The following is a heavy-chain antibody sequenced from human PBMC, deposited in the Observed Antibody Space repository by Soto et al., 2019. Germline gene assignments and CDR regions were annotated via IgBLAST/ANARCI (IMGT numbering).Heavy chain of an antibody. CDR2: IYYSGST. J-gene: IGHJ4*02. CDR1: GGSISSYY. CDR3: ARGYGDYPLRYFDY. V-gene: IGHV4-59*01. D-gene: IGHD4-17*01. Sequence: SETLSLTCTVSGGSISSYYWSWIRQPLGKGLEWIGYIYYSGSTNYNPSLKSRVTISVDTSKNQFSLKLSSVTAADTAVYYCARGYGDYPLRYFDYWGQGTLVTVSS.